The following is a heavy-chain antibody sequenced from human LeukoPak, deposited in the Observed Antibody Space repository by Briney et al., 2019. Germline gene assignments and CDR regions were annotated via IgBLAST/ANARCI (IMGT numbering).Heavy chain of an antibody. Sequence: PSETLSLTCTVSGGSISSSSYYWGWIRQPPGKGLEWIGSIYYSGSTYYNPSLKSRVTISVDTSKNQSSLKLSSVTAADTAVYYCASGRRYDGSDYWGQGTLVTVSS. CDR1: GGSISSSSYY. D-gene: IGHD3-10*01. CDR3: ASGRRYDGSDY. V-gene: IGHV4-39*01. CDR2: IYYSGST. J-gene: IGHJ4*02.